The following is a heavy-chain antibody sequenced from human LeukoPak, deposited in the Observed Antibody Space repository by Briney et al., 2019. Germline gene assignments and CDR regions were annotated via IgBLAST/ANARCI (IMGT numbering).Heavy chain of an antibody. Sequence: PSETLSLTCTVSGGSISSSSYYWGCIRQPPGNGLEWTGSIYYSGSTYYNPSLKSRVTISVDTSKNQFSLKLSSVTAADTAVYYCARIYCSSTSCYFVYWGKGTLVTVSS. CDR3: ARIYCSSTSCYFVY. CDR2: IYYSGST. J-gene: IGHJ4*02. D-gene: IGHD2-2*01. CDR1: GGSISSSSYY. V-gene: IGHV4-39*01.